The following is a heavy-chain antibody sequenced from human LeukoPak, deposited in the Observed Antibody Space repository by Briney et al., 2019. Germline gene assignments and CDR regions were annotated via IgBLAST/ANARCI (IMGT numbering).Heavy chain of an antibody. J-gene: IGHJ4*02. V-gene: IGHV3-7*01. Sequence: GGSLRLSCTASGFTFSNYWMTWVRQAPGKGLEWVANMKPDGSAKYYVDSVKGRFTISRDNAKNSLYLQMNGVRGEDTAVYYCARVVDSSNWYFDSWGQGTLVTVSS. D-gene: IGHD3-22*01. CDR2: MKPDGSAK. CDR3: ARVVDSSNWYFDS. CDR1: GFTFSNYW.